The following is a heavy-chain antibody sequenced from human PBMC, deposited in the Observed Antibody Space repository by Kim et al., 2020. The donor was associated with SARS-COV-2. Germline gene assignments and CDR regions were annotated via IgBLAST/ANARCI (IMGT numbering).Heavy chain of an antibody. CDR3: ERRILSQNAMDG. J-gene: IGHJ6*02. V-gene: IGHV3-33*01. D-gene: IGHD2-15*01. CDR1: GFSFSNYG. Sequence: GGSLRLSCAASGFSFSNYGMHWVRQAPGKGLEWVAVIWSDASDKKYAESVKGRFTISRDNSKNTLYLQMNSLRVEDTAVYYCERRILSQNAMDGWGQGTTVTVSS. CDR2: IWSDASDK.